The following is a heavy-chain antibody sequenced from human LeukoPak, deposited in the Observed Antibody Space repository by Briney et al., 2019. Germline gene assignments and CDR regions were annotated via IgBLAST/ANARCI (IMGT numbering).Heavy chain of an antibody. J-gene: IGHJ4*02. Sequence: GGSLRLSCAASGFSFSNYQMNWVRQAPGKGLEWVANIKQDGSEKFYVDSVKDRFTISRDNAKNSLYLQMNSLRAEDTAVYYCATWGGFGPFDYWGQGTLVTVSS. CDR2: IKQDGSEK. D-gene: IGHD3-16*01. V-gene: IGHV3-7*01. CDR1: GFSFSNYQ. CDR3: ATWGGFGPFDY.